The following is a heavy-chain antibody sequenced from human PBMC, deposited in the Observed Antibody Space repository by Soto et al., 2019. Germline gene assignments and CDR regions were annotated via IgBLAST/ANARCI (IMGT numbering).Heavy chain of an antibody. CDR2: VYYSGST. D-gene: IGHD3-3*01. Sequence: SETLSLTCTVSGGSMTSYFWSWIRQPPGKGLEWLGYVYYSGSTTYNPSLKSRVTISVDTSKNQFSLRLTSVTAADTAVYYFSRDYKSGAYYNNWFDPWGQGTLVTVSS. CDR1: GGSMTSYF. V-gene: IGHV4-59*01. J-gene: IGHJ5*01. CDR3: SRDYKSGAYYNNWFDP.